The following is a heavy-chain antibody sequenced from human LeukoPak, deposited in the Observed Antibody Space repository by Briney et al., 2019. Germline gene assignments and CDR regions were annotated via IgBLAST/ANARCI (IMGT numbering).Heavy chain of an antibody. CDR2: ISGSGGST. J-gene: IGHJ4*02. CDR3: AKLGDSSGYSYFDY. Sequence: GGSLRLSCAASGFTFSGYAMSWVRQAPGKGLEWVSTISGSGGSTYYADSVKGRFTISRDNSKNTLYLQMNSLRAEDTAVYFCAKLGDSSGYSYFDYWGQGTLVTVS. CDR1: GFTFSGYA. D-gene: IGHD3-22*01. V-gene: IGHV3-23*01.